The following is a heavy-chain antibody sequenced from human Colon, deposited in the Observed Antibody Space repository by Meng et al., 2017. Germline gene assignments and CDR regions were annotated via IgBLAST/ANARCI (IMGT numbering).Heavy chain of an antibody. J-gene: IGHJ4*02. CDR2: IRNKANSYTT. CDR3: ARGGNYYFDY. CDR1: GFTFSDHY. Sequence: LTCAASGFTFSDHYMDWVRQAPGKGLEWVGRIRNKANSYTTEYAASVKGRFTISRDDSKNSLYLQMNSLKTEDTAVYYCARGGNYYFDYWGQGTLVT. D-gene: IGHD1-7*01. V-gene: IGHV3-72*01.